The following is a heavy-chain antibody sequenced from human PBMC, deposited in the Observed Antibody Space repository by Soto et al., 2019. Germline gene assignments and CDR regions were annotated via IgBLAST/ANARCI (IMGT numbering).Heavy chain of an antibody. CDR2: VHSDGTTT. CDR1: GFTFDYYW. J-gene: IGHJ3*01. CDR3: ARGDRGGFDL. Sequence: GGSLRLSCAASGFTFDYYWMHWVHQAPGKGLVWVSRVHSDGTTTTYADSVRGRFTISRDNARNTVSLQMSSLRAEDTAIYYSARGDRGGFDLWGHGTVVTVSS. D-gene: IGHD3-10*01. V-gene: IGHV3-74*01.